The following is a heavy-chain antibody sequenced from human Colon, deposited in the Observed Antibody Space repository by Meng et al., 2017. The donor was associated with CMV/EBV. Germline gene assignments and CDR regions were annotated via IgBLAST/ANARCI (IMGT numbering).Heavy chain of an antibody. CDR1: GGTFSSYA. V-gene: IGHV1-69*10. D-gene: IGHD6-13*01. Sequence: SVKVSCKASGGTFSSYAISWVRQAPGQGLEWMGGIIPILGIANYAQKFQGRVTITADKSTSTAYMELSSLRSEDTAVYYCAREVAAGSFDYWGQGTLVTVSS. J-gene: IGHJ4*02. CDR2: IIPILGIA. CDR3: AREVAAGSFDY.